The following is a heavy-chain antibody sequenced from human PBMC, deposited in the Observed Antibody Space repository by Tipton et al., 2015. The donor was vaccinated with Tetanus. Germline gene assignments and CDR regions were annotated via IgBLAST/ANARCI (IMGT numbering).Heavy chain of an antibody. CDR2: IYYSGST. CDR1: GDSIRSEDYY. Sequence: TLSLTCSVSGDSIRSEDYYWGWIRQSPGKGLEWLGYIYYSGSTYNNPSLKSRVSISLDASKNQFSPSSNSVTAADSASYYCARLTCSSPSCYYYYYYYVDVWGTGTAVAVSS. CDR3: ARLTCSSPSCYYYYYYYVDV. J-gene: IGHJ6*03. V-gene: IGHV4-30-4*01. D-gene: IGHD2-2*01.